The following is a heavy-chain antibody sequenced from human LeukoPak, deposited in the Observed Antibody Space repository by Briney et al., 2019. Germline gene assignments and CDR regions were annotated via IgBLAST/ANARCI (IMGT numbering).Heavy chain of an antibody. V-gene: IGHV1-2*02. CDR3: ARGYCSGGSCYPEFRNWFDP. Sequence: ASVKVSCKASGYTFTGYYMHWVRQAPGQGLEWMGWINPNSGGTNYAQKFQGRVTMTRNTSISTAYMELSSLRSEDTAVYYCARGYCSGGSCYPEFRNWFDPWGQGTLVTVSS. D-gene: IGHD2-15*01. CDR2: INPNSGGT. CDR1: GYTFTGYY. J-gene: IGHJ5*02.